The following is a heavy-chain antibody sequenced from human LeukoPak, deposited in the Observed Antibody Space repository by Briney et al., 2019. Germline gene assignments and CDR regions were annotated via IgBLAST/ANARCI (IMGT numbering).Heavy chain of an antibody. V-gene: IGHV1-8*02. CDR1: GYTFTGYY. J-gene: IGHJ4*02. CDR2: MNPNSGNT. D-gene: IGHD6-13*01. CDR3: ARGYWAAAGPYYFDY. Sequence: ASVKVSCKASGYTFTGYYMHWVRQATGQGLEWMGWMNPNSGNTGYAQKFQGRVTMTRNTSISTAYMELSSLRSEDTAVYYCARGYWAAAGPYYFDYWGQGTLVTVSS.